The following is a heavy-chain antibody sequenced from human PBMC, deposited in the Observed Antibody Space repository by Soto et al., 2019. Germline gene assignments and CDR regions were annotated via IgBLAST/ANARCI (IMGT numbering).Heavy chain of an antibody. J-gene: IGHJ5*02. D-gene: IGHD3-3*01. Sequence: SETLSLTCTVSGASVNSENYYWSWIRQPPGKGLEWIGYVYYSGSTNYNPSLKSRATISLDTYRNQFSLKMTSMTPADTAFYYCARGVFRFLQWFDPWGQGTLVTVS. CDR2: VYYSGST. V-gene: IGHV4-61*01. CDR3: ARGVFRFLQWFDP. CDR1: GASVNSENYY.